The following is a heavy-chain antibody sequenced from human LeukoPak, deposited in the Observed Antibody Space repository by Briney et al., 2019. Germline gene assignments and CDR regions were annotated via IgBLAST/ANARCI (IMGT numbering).Heavy chain of an antibody. CDR2: MYYRGST. D-gene: IGHD3-16*01. CDR3: ARGSITYADYHHAFDI. J-gene: IGHJ3*02. Sequence: AWVRQAPGKGLEWIGSMYYRGSTYYNPSLKSRVTISVDTSKNQFSLKLSSVTAADTAVHYCARGSITYADYHHAFDIWGQGTMVTVSS. V-gene: IGHV4-39*01.